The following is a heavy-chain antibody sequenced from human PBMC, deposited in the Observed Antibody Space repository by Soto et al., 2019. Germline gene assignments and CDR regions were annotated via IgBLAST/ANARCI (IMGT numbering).Heavy chain of an antibody. J-gene: IGHJ4*02. D-gene: IGHD3-22*01. Sequence: GGSLRLSFAVSVITVSIYDMSWCRQAAGKGLEWVSVIYAGTITYYADSVKVRFTIYRDNSKNTLNLEMNSLRVEDTAVYYCARIPYDNSGTIFDYWGQGTLVTVSS. V-gene: IGHV3-53*01. CDR3: ARIPYDNSGTIFDY. CDR1: VITVSIYD. CDR2: IYAGTIT.